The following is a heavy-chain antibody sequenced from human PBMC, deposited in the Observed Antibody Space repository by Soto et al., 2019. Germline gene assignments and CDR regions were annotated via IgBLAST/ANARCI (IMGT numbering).Heavy chain of an antibody. CDR3: ARDRAAGGY. D-gene: IGHD6-13*01. V-gene: IGHV3-48*03. CDR2: ISSGGSTI. J-gene: IGHJ4*02. CDR1: GFSFSDYE. Sequence: EVQLVESGGGLAQPGGSLRLSCVASGFSFSDYEMNWVRQAPGKGLEWVAYISSGGSTIHYADSVRGRFNVSRDNARKSLYLQMNTLSVGDTALYYCARDRAAGGYWGQGTLVTVSS.